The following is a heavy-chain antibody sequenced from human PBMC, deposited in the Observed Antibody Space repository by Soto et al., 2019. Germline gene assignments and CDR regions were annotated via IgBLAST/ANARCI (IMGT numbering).Heavy chain of an antibody. Sequence: ASVKVSCKASGYTFTSYDISWVRQAPGQGLEWMGWISAYNGNTNYAQKLQGRVTMTTDTSTSTAYMELRSLRSDDTAVYYCARDLVVITAENWFDPWGQGTLVTVSS. CDR2: ISAYNGNT. CDR3: ARDLVVITAENWFDP. D-gene: IGHD3-22*01. V-gene: IGHV1-18*01. CDR1: GYTFTSYD. J-gene: IGHJ5*02.